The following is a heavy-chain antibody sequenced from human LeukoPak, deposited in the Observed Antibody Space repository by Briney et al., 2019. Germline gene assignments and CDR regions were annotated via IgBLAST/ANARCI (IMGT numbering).Heavy chain of an antibody. Sequence: GGSLRLSCAASGFTFSSYIMNWLRQAPGKWLEWVSSISSSSSYIYYADSVTGRFTISRDNAKNSMYLQMNSLRAEDTAVYYCARGGKIAVVGTRSPQYFQHWGQGTLVTVSS. V-gene: IGHV3-21*01. D-gene: IGHD6-19*01. CDR3: ARGGKIAVVGTRSPQYFQH. CDR2: ISSSSSYI. J-gene: IGHJ1*01. CDR1: GFTFSSYI.